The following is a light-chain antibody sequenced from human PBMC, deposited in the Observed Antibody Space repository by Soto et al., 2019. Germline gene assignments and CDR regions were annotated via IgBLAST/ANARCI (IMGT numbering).Light chain of an antibody. CDR1: QSVNSNF. V-gene: IGKV3-20*01. J-gene: IGKJ2*03. Sequence: EIVLTQSPGTLSLSPGERATLSCRASQSVNSNFFAWYQQKPGQAPRLLIYGVSIRATGIPVRFTGSGSGTDFALTISGLEPEDFAIYYCQQYGSSPRSFGQGTKVEIK. CDR3: QQYGSSPRS. CDR2: GVS.